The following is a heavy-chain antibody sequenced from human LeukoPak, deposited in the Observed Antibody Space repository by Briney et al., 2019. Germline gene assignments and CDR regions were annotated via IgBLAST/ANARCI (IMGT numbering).Heavy chain of an antibody. CDR3: ARDLVDYYGSGSYYSYYYYYMDV. CDR2: ISPSGGST. CDR1: GYTFTSNY. J-gene: IGHJ6*03. V-gene: IGHV1-2*02. D-gene: IGHD3-10*01. Sequence: GASVKVSCKAFGYTFTSNYMHWVRQAPGQGPEWMGVISPSGGSTTYAQKFQGRVTMTRDTSISTAYMELSRLRSDDTAVYYCARDLVDYYGSGSYYSYYYYYMDVWGKGTTVTISS.